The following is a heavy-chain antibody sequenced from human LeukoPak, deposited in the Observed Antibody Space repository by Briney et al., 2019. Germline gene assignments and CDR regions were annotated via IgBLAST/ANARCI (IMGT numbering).Heavy chain of an antibody. CDR2: IIRGGPTI. D-gene: IGHD3-22*01. CDR3: ARLDYDSSGYFSQWGYFDY. CDR1: RFSFSDSY. V-gene: IGHV3-11*04. Sequence: GGSQRLSCAASRFSFSDSYTNSIRQAPGKGMEWGSYIIRGGPTIYYADSVKGRFTISRDNAKNSLYLQMNSLRAEDTAMYYCARLDYDSSGYFSQWGYFDYWGQGTLVTVSS. J-gene: IGHJ4*02.